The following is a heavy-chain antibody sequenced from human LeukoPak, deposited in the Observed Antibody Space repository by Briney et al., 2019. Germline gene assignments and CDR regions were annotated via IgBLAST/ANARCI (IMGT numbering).Heavy chain of an antibody. CDR2: ISTSWST. V-gene: IGHV4-4*07. Sequence: PSETLSLTCTVSGGSINNYYWTWIRQPAGKGLEWIGRISTSWSTNYNPSLKSRVTMSIDTSANQFSLNLSSVTAADAAVYYCAREMRYCSSSSCNVYYYFYMDVWGKGTTVTVSS. D-gene: IGHD2-2*01. CDR3: AREMRYCSSSSCNVYYYFYMDV. CDR1: GGSINNYY. J-gene: IGHJ6*03.